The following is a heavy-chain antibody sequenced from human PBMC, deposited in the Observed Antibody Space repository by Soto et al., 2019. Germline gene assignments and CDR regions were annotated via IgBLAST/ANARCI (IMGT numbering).Heavy chain of an antibody. V-gene: IGHV1-24*01. D-gene: IGHD6-25*01. Sequence: ASGKVSCKVSGYTLTELSMHWLRQSPGKGLEWMGGFDPEDGETIDAQKFQGRVTMTEDTSTDTAYMELSSLSYADTAVYYCARARERSFDSWGQGTLVTVSS. CDR1: GYTLTELS. CDR3: ARARERSFDS. CDR2: FDPEDGET. J-gene: IGHJ4*02.